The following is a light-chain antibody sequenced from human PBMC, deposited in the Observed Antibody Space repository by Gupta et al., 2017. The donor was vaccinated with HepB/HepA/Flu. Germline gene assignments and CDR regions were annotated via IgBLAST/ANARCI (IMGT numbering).Light chain of an antibody. J-gene: IGKJ4*01. Sequence: EIVMTQSPATLSVSPGERATLSCRASQSLDSSLAWYQQKPGQDPRLLIYGTATRATGIPARFSGSGSGTEFTLTISSLQSEDFAVYYCQQHNNWPLTFGGGTKVEIK. CDR3: QQHNNWPLT. CDR2: GTA. CDR1: QSLDSS. V-gene: IGKV3-15*01.